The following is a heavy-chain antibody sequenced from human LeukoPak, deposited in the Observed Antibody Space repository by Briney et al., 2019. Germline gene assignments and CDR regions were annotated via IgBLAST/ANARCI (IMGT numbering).Heavy chain of an antibody. D-gene: IGHD3-3*01. J-gene: IGHJ4*02. CDR3: AAIFGVVTALPGSPTNDY. CDR2: ISGSGGST. Sequence: QPGGSLRLSCAASGFTFSSYAMSWVRQAPGKGLEWVSAISGSGGSTYYADSVKGRFTISRDNSKNTLYLQMNSLRAEDTAVYYCAAIFGVVTALPGSPTNDYWGQGTLVTVSS. V-gene: IGHV3-23*01. CDR1: GFTFSSYA.